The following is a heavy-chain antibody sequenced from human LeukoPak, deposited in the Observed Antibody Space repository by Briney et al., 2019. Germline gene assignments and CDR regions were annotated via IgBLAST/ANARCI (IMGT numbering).Heavy chain of an antibody. V-gene: IGHV4-31*03. CDR1: GGSISSGGYY. J-gene: IGHJ6*02. D-gene: IGHD3-10*01. Sequence: SQTLSLTCTVSGGSISSGGYYWSWIRQHPGKGLEWIGYIYYSGSTYYNPSLKCRVTISVDTSKNQFSLKLSSVTAADTAVYYCARERRSITMVRGVISYYYYGMDVWGQGTTVTVSS. CDR3: ARERRSITMVRGVISYYYYGMDV. CDR2: IYYSGST.